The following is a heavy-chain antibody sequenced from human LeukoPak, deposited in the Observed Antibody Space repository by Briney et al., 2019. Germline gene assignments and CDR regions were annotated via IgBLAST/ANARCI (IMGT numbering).Heavy chain of an antibody. J-gene: IGHJ4*02. V-gene: IGHV4-59*01. Sequence: PSETLSLTCTVSGGSISSYYWNWIRQPPGKGLEWIGYIYYSGSANYNPALKSRVSISVDTSRNQFSLNLNSVTAADTAMYYCARGGYSHGYILFNYWGQGTLAIVSS. CDR3: ARGGYSHGYILFNY. D-gene: IGHD5-18*01. CDR2: IYYSGSA. CDR1: GGSISSYY.